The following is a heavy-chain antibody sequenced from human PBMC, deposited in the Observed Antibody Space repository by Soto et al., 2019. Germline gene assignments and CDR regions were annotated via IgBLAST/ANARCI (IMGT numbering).Heavy chain of an antibody. CDR3: AREFVYTGYDLGWFPY. CDR1: GVPISSYH. CDR2: IYHSGST. D-gene: IGHD5-12*01. J-gene: IGHJ4*02. V-gene: IGHV4-59*01. Sequence: SETLSLTCTVSGVPISSYHWSWIRQSPGKGLGWIGFIYHSGSTNYNPSLKSRVTMSVGTSKNQFSLKLKSVTAADTAIYFCAREFVYTGYDLGWFPYWGQGTLVTVSS.